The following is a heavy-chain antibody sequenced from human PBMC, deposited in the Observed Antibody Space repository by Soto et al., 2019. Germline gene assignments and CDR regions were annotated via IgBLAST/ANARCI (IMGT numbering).Heavy chain of an antibody. CDR1: GFTFSSYA. J-gene: IGHJ4*02. D-gene: IGHD3-10*01. Sequence: EVQLLESGGGLVQPGGSLRLSCAASGFTFSSYAMSWVRQAPGKGLEWVSAISGSGGSTYYADSVKGRFTISRDNSKNTLYLQMNSLRAEDTAVYYCAKVTTGGYYYGSGSSYWGQGTLVTVSS. V-gene: IGHV3-23*01. CDR3: AKVTTGGYYYGSGSSY. CDR2: ISGSGGST.